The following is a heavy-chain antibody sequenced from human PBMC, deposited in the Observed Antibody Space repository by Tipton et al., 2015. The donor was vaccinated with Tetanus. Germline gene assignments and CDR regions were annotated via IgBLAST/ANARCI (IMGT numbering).Heavy chain of an antibody. Sequence: GLVKPSETLSLTCTVSGGSVSSGSYYWSWIRQPPGKGLEWIGNIYYSGSTNYNPSLKSRVTISVDTSKNQFSLKLSSVTAAVTAVYYCARDGSNPYCGGDCYSDAFDIWGQVTMVTVSS. D-gene: IGHD2-21*02. V-gene: IGHV4-61*01. CDR2: IYYSGST. CDR1: GGSVSSGSYY. J-gene: IGHJ3*02. CDR3: ARDGSNPYCGGDCYSDAFDI.